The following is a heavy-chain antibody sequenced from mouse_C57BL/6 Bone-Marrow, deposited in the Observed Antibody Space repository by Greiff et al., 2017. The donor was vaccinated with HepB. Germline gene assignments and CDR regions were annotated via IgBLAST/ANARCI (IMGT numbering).Heavy chain of an antibody. D-gene: IGHD2-1*01. CDR2: IDPNSGGT. CDR3: AFYYGNYDYYAMDY. CDR1: GYTFTSYW. J-gene: IGHJ4*01. Sequence: VQLKQPGAELVKPGASVKLSCKASGYTFTSYWMHWVKQRPGRGLEWIGRIDPNSGGTKYNEKFKSKATLTVDKPSSTAYMQLSCLTSEDSAVYYCAFYYGNYDYYAMDYWGQGTSVTVSS. V-gene: IGHV1-72*01.